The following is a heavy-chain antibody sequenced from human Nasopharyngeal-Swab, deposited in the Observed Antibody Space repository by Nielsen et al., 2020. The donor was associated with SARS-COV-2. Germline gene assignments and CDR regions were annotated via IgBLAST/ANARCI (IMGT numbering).Heavy chain of an antibody. J-gene: IGHJ3*02. D-gene: IGHD2-2*01. V-gene: IGHV4-59*01. CDR2: IYYSGST. Sequence: WIRQPPGKGLEWIGYIYYSGSTNYNPSPKSRVTVSVDTSKNQFSLKLSSVTAADTAVYYCARVLGSIVVVPAAMTVYAFDIWGQGTMVTVSS. CDR3: ARVLGSIVVVPAAMTVYAFDI.